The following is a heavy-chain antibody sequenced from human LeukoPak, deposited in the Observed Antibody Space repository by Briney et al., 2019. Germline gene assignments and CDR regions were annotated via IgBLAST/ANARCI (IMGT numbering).Heavy chain of an antibody. J-gene: IGHJ4*02. D-gene: IGHD3-16*01. Sequence: GASVKVSCKATGYKFTDDYMHWLRQPPGQGLEFVGWINSDSGFTNYAQKFKGRVTTTRDTSISTAYLEVRSLTSDAAAVYYCAPTAEAYTSWWKVWGQGTLVTVSS. CDR2: INSDSGFT. V-gene: IGHV1-2*02. CDR3: APTAEAYTSWWKV. CDR1: GYKFTDDY.